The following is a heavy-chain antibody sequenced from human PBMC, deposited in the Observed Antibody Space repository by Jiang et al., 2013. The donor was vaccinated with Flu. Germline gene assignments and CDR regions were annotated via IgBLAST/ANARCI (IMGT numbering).Heavy chain of an antibody. D-gene: IGHD5-24*01. V-gene: IGHV5-10-1*01. J-gene: IGHJ6*02. CDR1: GYSFTSYW. CDR2: IDPLDSYT. CDR3: ASGSREMATTRTDYYYYYGMDV. Sequence: GAEVKKPGESLKISCKGSGYSFTSYWIGWVRQMPGKGLEWMGNIDPLDSYTKYSPSFQGHVTMSVDKSITTAYLQWSSLKASDTAMYYCASGSREMATTRTDYYYYYGMDVWGQGTTVTVSS.